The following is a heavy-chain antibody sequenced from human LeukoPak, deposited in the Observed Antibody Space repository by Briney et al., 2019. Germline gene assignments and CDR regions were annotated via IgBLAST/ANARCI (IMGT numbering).Heavy chain of an antibody. CDR1: GGSISSGGYY. Sequence: SQTLSLTCTVSGGSISSGGYYWSWIRQHPGKGLEWIGYIYYSGSTYYNPSLKSRVTISVDTSKNQFSLKLSSVTAADTAVYYCASGSWKYGSGSYLPLLDYWGQGTLVTVSS. CDR3: ASGSWKYGSGSYLPLLDY. D-gene: IGHD3-10*01. J-gene: IGHJ4*02. V-gene: IGHV4-31*03. CDR2: IYYSGST.